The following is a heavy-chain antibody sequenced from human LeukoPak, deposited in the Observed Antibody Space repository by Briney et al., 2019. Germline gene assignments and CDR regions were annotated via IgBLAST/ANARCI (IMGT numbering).Heavy chain of an antibody. D-gene: IGHD3-16*01. V-gene: IGHV3-66*04. J-gene: IGHJ4*02. Sequence: GGSLRLSCAASGFNVGSTYMGWVRQAPGKGLEWVSVIYPGGTTYYPDSVKGRFTISRDSSKNTLFLQMNSLRVEDTAIYYCARLLLAYFASWGQGTLVSVSS. CDR1: GFNVGSTY. CDR2: IYPGGTT. CDR3: ARLLLAYFAS.